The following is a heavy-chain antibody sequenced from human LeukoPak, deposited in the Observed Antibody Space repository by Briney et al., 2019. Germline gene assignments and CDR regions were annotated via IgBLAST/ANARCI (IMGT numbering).Heavy chain of an antibody. CDR1: GFTFSSYW. J-gene: IGHJ4*02. D-gene: IGHD3-10*01. Sequence: GGSLRLSCAASGFTFSSYWMSWVRQAPGKGLEWVANIKQDGSEKYYVDSVKGRFTISRDNAKNSLYLQMNSLRAEDTAVYYCARDRYYYGSGSYVYWGQGTLVTVSS. CDR2: IKQDGSEK. CDR3: ARDRYYYGSGSYVY. V-gene: IGHV3-7*01.